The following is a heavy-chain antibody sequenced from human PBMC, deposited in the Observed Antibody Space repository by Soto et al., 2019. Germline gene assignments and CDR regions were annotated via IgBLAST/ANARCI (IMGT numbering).Heavy chain of an antibody. V-gene: IGHV1-69*02. CDR3: AIDGSGTYYYPGY. CDR2: ILPSLGIP. CDR1: GGTFSSYT. J-gene: IGHJ4*02. Sequence: QVQLVQSGAEVKKPGSSVKVSCKASGGTFSSYTISLVRQAPGQGLEWMGRILPSLGIPNYAQKFQGRVTITADKSTSTAYMELSSLRSEDTAVYYCAIDGSGTYYYPGYWGQGTLVTVSS. D-gene: IGHD3-10*01.